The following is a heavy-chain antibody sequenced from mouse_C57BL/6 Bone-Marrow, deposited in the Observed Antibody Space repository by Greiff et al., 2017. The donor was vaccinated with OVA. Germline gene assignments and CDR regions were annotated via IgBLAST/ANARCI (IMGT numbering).Heavy chain of an antibody. CDR3: ARCRLTVPFYFDY. CDR1: GFTFTDYY. V-gene: IGHV7-3*01. J-gene: IGHJ2*01. D-gene: IGHD4-1*01. CDR2: IRNKANGYTT. Sequence: EVQGVESGGGLVQPGGSLSLSCAASGFTFTDYYMSWVRQPPGQALEWLGFIRNKANGYTTEYSASVKGRFTISRDNSQSILYLQMNALRAEDSATYYCARCRLTVPFYFDYWGQGTTLTVSS.